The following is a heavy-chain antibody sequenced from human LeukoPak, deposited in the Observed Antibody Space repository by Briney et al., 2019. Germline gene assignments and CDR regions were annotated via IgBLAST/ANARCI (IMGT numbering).Heavy chain of an antibody. V-gene: IGHV4-31*03. Sequence: SQTLSLTCTVSGGSISSGGYYWSWIRQHPGKGLGWIGYIYYSGSTYYNPSLKSRVTISVDTSKNQFSLKLSSVTAADTAVYYCARDSDYYGSGSYSNYYYYGMDVWGKGTTVTVSS. CDR2: IYYSGST. CDR1: GGSISSGGYY. J-gene: IGHJ6*04. D-gene: IGHD3-10*01. CDR3: ARDSDYYGSGSYSNYYYYGMDV.